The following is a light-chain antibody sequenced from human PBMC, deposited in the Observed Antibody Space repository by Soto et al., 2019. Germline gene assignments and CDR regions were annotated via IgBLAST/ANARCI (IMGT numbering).Light chain of an antibody. Sequence: DIVMTQSPDSLPVSLGERATINCESSQSVLYSSNNKNYLAWYQQKPGQPPKLLIYWASTRESGVPDRFSGSGSGTXFTXTINSLQAEDVAVYYCQQYYSTPPTFGQGTKLEIK. V-gene: IGKV4-1*01. CDR1: QSVLYSSNNKNY. CDR3: QQYYSTPPT. CDR2: WAS. J-gene: IGKJ2*01.